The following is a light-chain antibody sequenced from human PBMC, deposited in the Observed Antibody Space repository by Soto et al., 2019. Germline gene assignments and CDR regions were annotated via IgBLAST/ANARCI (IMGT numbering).Light chain of an antibody. Sequence: QSVLTQPASVSGSPGQSITLSCTGTSSDVGGYNYVNWYQQDPGKAPKLLIFDVNNRPSGVSNRFSGSKSGNTASLTISGLQPEDEADYFCSSYTSSATDLFGTGTKLTVL. CDR1: SSDVGGYNY. CDR3: SSYTSSATDL. V-gene: IGLV2-14*03. J-gene: IGLJ1*01. CDR2: DVN.